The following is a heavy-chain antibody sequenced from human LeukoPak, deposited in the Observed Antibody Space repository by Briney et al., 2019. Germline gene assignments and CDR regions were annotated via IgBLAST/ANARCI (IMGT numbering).Heavy chain of an antibody. J-gene: IGHJ6*03. D-gene: IGHD6-19*01. Sequence: ASVKISCTTSGYSFTTFEVNRVRQATVHGREWMGGMNPNSGNKGYAQKFQGRVTMTMNTSITTAYMELSSLRSEDTAVYYCARGPQWRGDYYYMDVWGRGTTVTVSS. V-gene: IGHV1-8*01. CDR2: MNPNSGNK. CDR3: ARGPQWRGDYYYMDV. CDR1: GYSFTTFE.